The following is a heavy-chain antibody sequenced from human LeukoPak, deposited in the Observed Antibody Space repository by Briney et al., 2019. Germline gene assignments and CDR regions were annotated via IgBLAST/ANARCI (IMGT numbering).Heavy chain of an antibody. D-gene: IGHD5/OR15-5a*01. V-gene: IGHV3-48*03. Sequence: GGSLRLSCAASGCSFSSYELNWVRQAPGKGLEWVSYISSSGTTMYYADSVKGRFTISRDNAKNSLSLQMNSLRAEDTAVYYCAREGSIVYWGQGTLVTVSS. CDR2: ISSSGTTM. CDR1: GCSFSSYE. CDR3: AREGSIVY. J-gene: IGHJ4*02.